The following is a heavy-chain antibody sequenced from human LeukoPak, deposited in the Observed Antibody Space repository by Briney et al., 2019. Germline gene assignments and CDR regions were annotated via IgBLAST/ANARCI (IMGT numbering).Heavy chain of an antibody. CDR3: ARVKRLRYFDWRSGGDAFDI. Sequence: ASVKVSCKASGYTFTGYYMHWVRRAPGQGLEWMGWINPNSGGTNYAQKFQGRVTMTRDTSISTAYMELSRLRSDDTAVYYCARVKRLRYFDWRSGGDAFDIWGQGTMVTASS. CDR1: GYTFTGYY. V-gene: IGHV1-2*02. D-gene: IGHD3-9*01. CDR2: INPNSGGT. J-gene: IGHJ3*02.